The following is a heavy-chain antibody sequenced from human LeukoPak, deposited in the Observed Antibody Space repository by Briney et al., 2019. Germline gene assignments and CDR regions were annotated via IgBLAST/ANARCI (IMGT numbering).Heavy chain of an antibody. CDR2: MNPNSGNT. CDR3: AREGYYDSSGYRYYYYYMDV. Sequence: ASVKVSCKASGYTFTSYDINWVRQATGQGLEWMGWMNPNSGNTGYAQKFQGRVTMTRNTSISTAYMELSSLRSEDTAVYYCAREGYYDSSGYRYYYYYMDVWGKGTTVTISS. CDR1: GYTFTSYD. V-gene: IGHV1-8*01. D-gene: IGHD3-22*01. J-gene: IGHJ6*03.